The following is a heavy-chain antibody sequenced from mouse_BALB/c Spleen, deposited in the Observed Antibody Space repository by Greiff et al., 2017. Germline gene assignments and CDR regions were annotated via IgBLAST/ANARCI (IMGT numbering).Heavy chain of an antibody. CDR3: ARSGALYAMDY. J-gene: IGHJ4*01. CDR2: IFPGTGTT. Sequence: QVQLQQSGAELVKPGASVKLSCKTSGYTFTSYWIQWVKQRPGQGLGWIGEIFPGTGTTYYNEKFKGKATLTIDTSSSTAYMQLSSLTSEDSAVYFCARSGALYAMDYWGQGTSVTVSS. V-gene: IGHV1S132*01. CDR1: GYTFTSYW.